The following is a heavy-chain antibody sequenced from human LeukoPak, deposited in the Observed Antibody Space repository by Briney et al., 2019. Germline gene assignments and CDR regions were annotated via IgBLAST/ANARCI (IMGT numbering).Heavy chain of an antibody. CDR1: GFTFSSYA. Sequence: GGSLRLSCAASGFTFSSYAMSWVRQAPGKGLEWVSAISGSGGSTYYADSVKGRFTISRDNTKNTLYLQMNSLRAEDTAVYYCAKDGAISSGLFDYWGQGTLVTVSS. CDR3: AKDGAISSGLFDY. V-gene: IGHV3-23*01. J-gene: IGHJ4*02. CDR2: ISGSGGST. D-gene: IGHD6-19*01.